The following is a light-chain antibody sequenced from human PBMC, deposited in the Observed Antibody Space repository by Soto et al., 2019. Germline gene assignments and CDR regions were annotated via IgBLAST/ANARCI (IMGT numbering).Light chain of an antibody. V-gene: IGLV1-40*01. CDR1: NSNIGAGYD. CDR2: AYT. CDR3: QSYDSSFNGLI. Sequence: QSVLTQPPSVTGAPGQRGTISCTWTNSNIGAGYDVHWYQQFPGKAPKLLISAYTNRPSGIPDRFSGSKSGTSASLAITGLQAEDEADFYCQSYDSSFNGLIFGVGTKLTVL. J-gene: IGLJ2*01.